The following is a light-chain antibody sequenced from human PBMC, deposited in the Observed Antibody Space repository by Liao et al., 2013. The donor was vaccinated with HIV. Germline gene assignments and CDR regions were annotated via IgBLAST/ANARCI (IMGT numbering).Light chain of an antibody. Sequence: SYDLRQPPSVSVSPGQTATISCSGHELGRKYVCWYQQKAGQSPVLVLYQDNKRPSGIPERFSGFNPGNTATLTISRVEAGDEADYYSQVWDSSSNHVVFGGGTKLTVL. J-gene: IGLJ2*01. CDR1: ELGRKY. CDR2: QDN. CDR3: QVWDSSSNHVV. V-gene: IGLV3-1*01.